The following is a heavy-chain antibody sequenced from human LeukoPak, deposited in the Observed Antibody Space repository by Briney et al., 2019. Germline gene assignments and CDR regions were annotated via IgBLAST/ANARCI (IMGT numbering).Heavy chain of an antibody. CDR3: ARGRYDVLAGYQPPYFDY. D-gene: IGHD3-9*01. CDR2: ISISSSYI. Sequence: GGSLRLSCAASGFTFSDYSINWVRQAPGKGLAWVSSISISSSYIYYADSVKGRFTISRDNAKDSLYLQMNSLRAEDTAVYYCARGRYDVLAGYQPPYFDYWGQGTLVTVSS. V-gene: IGHV3-21*01. J-gene: IGHJ4*02. CDR1: GFTFSDYS.